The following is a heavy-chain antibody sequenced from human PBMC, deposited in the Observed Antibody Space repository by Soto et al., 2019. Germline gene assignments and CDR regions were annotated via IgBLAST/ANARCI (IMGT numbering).Heavy chain of an antibody. J-gene: IGHJ4*02. CDR1: EYTFTAYY. CDR2: INPNSGGT. D-gene: IGHD6-19*01. Sequence: QVQLVQSGAEVKKPGASVKVSCKASEYTFTAYYMHWVRQAPGEGLEWMGWINPNSGGTNYAQKFQGRVTMTRDTSISTAYMERSRLRSDDTAVYYCARDREPLYSSDRYVGAYWGQGTLVTVSS. V-gene: IGHV1-2*02. CDR3: ARDREPLYSSDRYVGAY.